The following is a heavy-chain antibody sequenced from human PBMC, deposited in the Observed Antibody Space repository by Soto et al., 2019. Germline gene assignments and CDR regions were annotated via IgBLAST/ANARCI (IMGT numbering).Heavy chain of an antibody. V-gene: IGHV2-70*11. CDR3: ARVGVAGHNYYYYGMDV. D-gene: IGHD6-19*01. CDR2: IDWDDDK. J-gene: IGHJ6*02. Sequence: SGPTLVNPTQTLTLTCTFSGFSLSTSGMCVSWIRQPPGKALEWLARIDWDDDKYYSTSLKTRLTISKDTSKNQVVLTMTNMDPVDTAMYYCARVGVAGHNYYYYGMDVWGQGTTVTVSS. CDR1: GFSLSTSGMC.